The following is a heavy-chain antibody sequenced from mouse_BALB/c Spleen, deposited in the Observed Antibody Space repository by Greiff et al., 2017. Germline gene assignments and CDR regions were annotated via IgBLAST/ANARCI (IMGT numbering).Heavy chain of an antibody. CDR1: GYTFTSYY. J-gene: IGHJ3*01. Sequence: VQLKQSGAELVKPGASVKLSCKASGYTFTSYYMYWVKQRPGQGLEWIGEINPSNGGTNFNEKFKSKATLTVDKSSSTAYMQLSSLTSEDSAVYYCTRRDYDYDWFAYWGQGTLVTVSA. D-gene: IGHD2-4*01. V-gene: IGHV1S81*02. CDR2: INPSNGGT. CDR3: TRRDYDYDWFAY.